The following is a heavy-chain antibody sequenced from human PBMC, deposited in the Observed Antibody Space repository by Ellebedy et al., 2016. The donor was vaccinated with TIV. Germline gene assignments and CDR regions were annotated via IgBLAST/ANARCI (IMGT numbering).Heavy chain of an antibody. V-gene: IGHV3-30-3*01. Sequence: GESLKISCVASGFTFDSYAMHWVRQAPGKGLEWVAVISHDGSSQYYADSVKGRFTVSRDNSMTTEYLEMNSLRAEDTALNYCARDLDKSSGWYGGAAYWGQGTLVTVSS. CDR2: ISHDGSSQ. D-gene: IGHD6-19*01. J-gene: IGHJ4*02. CDR3: ARDLDKSSGWYGGAAY. CDR1: GFTFDSYA.